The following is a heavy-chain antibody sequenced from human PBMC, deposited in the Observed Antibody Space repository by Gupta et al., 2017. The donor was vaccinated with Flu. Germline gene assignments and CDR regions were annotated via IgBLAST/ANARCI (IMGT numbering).Heavy chain of an antibody. J-gene: IGHJ5*02. CDR3: ARLGTDSSTWFWIDP. D-gene: IGHD6-13*01. CDR2: IYHSGTV. Sequence: IYYGGGTPQTPGKGLDWIWSIYHSGTVYSNPALRGRLTISLDTSKNQFSLKLSSVTAADTAVYYCARLGTDSSTWFWIDPWGQGTLVTVSS. V-gene: IGHV4-39*01. CDR1: IYY.